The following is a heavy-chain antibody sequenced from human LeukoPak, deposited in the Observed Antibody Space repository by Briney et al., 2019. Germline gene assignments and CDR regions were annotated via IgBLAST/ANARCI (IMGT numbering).Heavy chain of an antibody. CDR2: IKQDGSEK. CDR1: GFTFGDYA. Sequence: PGRSLRLSCTASGFTFGDYAMSWVRQAPGKGLEWVANIKQDGSEKYYVDSVKGRFTISRDNAKNSLYLQMNSLRAEDTAVYYCAREDGSSWYMWFDPWGQGTLVTVSS. CDR3: AREDGSSWYMWFDP. V-gene: IGHV3-7*03. J-gene: IGHJ5*02. D-gene: IGHD6-13*01.